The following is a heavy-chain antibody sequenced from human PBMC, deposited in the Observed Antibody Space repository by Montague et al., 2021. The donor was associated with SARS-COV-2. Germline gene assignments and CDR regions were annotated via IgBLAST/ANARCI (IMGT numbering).Heavy chain of an antibody. Sequence: SETLSLTCTVSGGSISSHFWSWIRQPPGKGLEWIAYINYVGGSNYNPSLKSRVNVSVETSKNQFSLKLTSLIAADTAVYYCARATSVRGAVSWFVPWGQGILVSVSS. D-gene: IGHD3-10*02. CDR1: GGSISSHF. V-gene: IGHV4-59*11. J-gene: IGHJ5*02. CDR3: ARATSVRGAVSWFVP. CDR2: INYVGGS.